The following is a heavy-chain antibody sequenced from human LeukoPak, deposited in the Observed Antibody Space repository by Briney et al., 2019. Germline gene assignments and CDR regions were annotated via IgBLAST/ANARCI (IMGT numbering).Heavy chain of an antibody. Sequence: ASVKVSCKASGGTFSSYAISWVRQAPGQGLEWMGRIIPILGIANYAQKFQGRGTITADKSTSTAYMELSSLRSEDTAVYYCARALAAAPTYWGQGTLVTVSS. D-gene: IGHD6-13*01. CDR1: GGTFSSYA. CDR3: ARALAAAPTY. J-gene: IGHJ4*02. V-gene: IGHV1-69*04. CDR2: IIPILGIA.